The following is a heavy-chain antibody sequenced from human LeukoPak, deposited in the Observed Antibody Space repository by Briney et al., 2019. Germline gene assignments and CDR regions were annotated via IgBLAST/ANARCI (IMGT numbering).Heavy chain of an antibody. CDR3: AKSGGYGLIDY. D-gene: IGHD1-26*01. V-gene: IGHV4-38-2*01. Sequence: PSETLSLTCAVSGGSFSGYYWGWIRQPPGKGLEWIGSIYHSGSTYYNPSLKNRVTISVDTSKNQFSLKLSSVTAADTAMYYCAKSGGYGLIDYWGQGTLVTVSS. CDR1: GGSFSGYY. CDR2: IYHSGST. J-gene: IGHJ4*02.